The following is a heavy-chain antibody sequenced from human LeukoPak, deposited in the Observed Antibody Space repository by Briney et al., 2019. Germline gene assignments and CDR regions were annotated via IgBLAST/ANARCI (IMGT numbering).Heavy chain of an antibody. D-gene: IGHD3-9*01. J-gene: IGHJ6*03. CDR1: GYTFTGYY. CDR3: ARGYLGIFDYYYYMDV. Sequence: ASVKVSCKASGYTFTGYYMHWVRQAPGQGLEWMGWINPNSGGTNYAQKFQGRVTMTRDTSISTAYMELSRLRSDDTAVYYCARGYLGIFDYYYYMDVWGKGTTVTVSS. CDR2: INPNSGGT. V-gene: IGHV1-2*02.